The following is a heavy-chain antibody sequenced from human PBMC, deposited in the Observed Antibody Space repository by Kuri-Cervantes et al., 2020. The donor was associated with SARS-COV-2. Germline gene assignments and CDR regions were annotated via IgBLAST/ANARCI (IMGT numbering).Heavy chain of an antibody. V-gene: IGHV4-59*08. Sequence: GSLRLSCTVSGGSISSYYWSWIRQPPGKGLEWIGYIYYSGSTNYNPSLKSRVTISVDTSKNQFSLKLSSVTAADTAVYYCARHWRQQLKPIDYWGQGTLVTVSS. CDR2: IYYSGST. CDR1: GGSISSYY. CDR3: ARHWRQQLKPIDY. D-gene: IGHD6-13*01. J-gene: IGHJ4*02.